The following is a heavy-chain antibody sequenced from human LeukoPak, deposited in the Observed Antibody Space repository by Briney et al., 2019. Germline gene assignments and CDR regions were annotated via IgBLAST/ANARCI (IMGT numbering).Heavy chain of an antibody. CDR3: ARPPFYYDSSGY. J-gene: IGHJ4*02. CDR1: GFTFSTYS. Sequence: TGGSLRLSCAASGFTFSTYSMDWVRQAPGKGLEWVANIKQDGSEKYYVDSVKGRFTISRDNAKNSLYLQMNSLRAEDTAVYYCARPPFYYDSSGYWGQGTLVTVSS. CDR2: IKQDGSEK. D-gene: IGHD3-22*01. V-gene: IGHV3-7*01.